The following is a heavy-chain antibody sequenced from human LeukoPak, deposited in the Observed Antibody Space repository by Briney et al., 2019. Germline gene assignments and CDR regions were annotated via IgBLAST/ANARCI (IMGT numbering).Heavy chain of an antibody. CDR2: INPSGGST. CDR3: ARVRVITGTTLGY. J-gene: IGHJ4*02. V-gene: IGHV1-46*01. D-gene: IGHD1-20*01. CDR1: GYTFTSYY. Sequence: GASVKVSCKASGYTFTSYYMHWVRQAPGQGLEWMGIINPSGGSTSYAQTFQGRVTMTRDMSTSTVYMELSSLRSEDTAVYYCARVRVITGTTLGYWGQGTLVTVSS.